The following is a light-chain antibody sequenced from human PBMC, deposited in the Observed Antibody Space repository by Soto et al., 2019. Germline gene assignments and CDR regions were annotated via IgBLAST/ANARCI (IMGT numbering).Light chain of an antibody. CDR2: KVS. CDR1: KSLVHSDGIAY. CDR3: TQGTHWPIP. V-gene: IGKV2-30*02. J-gene: IGKJ5*01. Sequence: DVVMTQYTLSLPVTLGEPASISCRSNKSLVHSDGIAYFSWFQQRPVRSPRRLIYKVSNRDSGVPARFSGSGSGTDFALKISRVEAEDVGVYYCTQGTHWPIPFAQRTRLE.